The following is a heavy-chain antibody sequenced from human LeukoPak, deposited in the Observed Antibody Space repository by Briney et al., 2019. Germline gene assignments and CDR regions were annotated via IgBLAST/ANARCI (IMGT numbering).Heavy chain of an antibody. CDR3: AKAASYRSGWYYFDY. CDR1: GFTFSSYA. CDR2: TSGSGGST. D-gene: IGHD6-19*01. Sequence: GGSLRLSCAASGFTFSSYAMSWVRQSPGKGLEWVSATSGSGGSTYYADSLKGRFTISRDNSKNTLYLQMNSLRAEDTAVYYCAKAASYRSGWYYFDYWGKGTLVTVSS. J-gene: IGHJ4*02. V-gene: IGHV3-23*01.